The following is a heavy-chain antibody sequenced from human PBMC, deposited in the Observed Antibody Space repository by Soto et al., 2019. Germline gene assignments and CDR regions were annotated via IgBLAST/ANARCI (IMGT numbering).Heavy chain of an antibody. D-gene: IGHD1-1*01. J-gene: IGHJ4*01. V-gene: IGHV3-21*02. CDR1: GFIFSDYT. CDR3: ARRRRTTSEDYFDH. Sequence: EVQLVESGGGLVKPGGSLRLSCAASGFIFSDYTMTWVRQAPGKGLEWVSSISSSGRYIYYSDSVKGRFTISRDNAKISLFLQMTSLRADDTAVYYCARRRRTTSEDYFDHWGHGTLGSVSS. CDR2: ISSSGRYI.